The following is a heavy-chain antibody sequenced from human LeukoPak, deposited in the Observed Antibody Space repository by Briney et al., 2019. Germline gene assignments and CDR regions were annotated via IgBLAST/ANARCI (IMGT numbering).Heavy chain of an antibody. J-gene: IGHJ3*02. CDR1: GFTFSSYS. CDR2: ISSSSSSTI. V-gene: IGHV3-48*01. CDR3: AREGSYLDAFDI. Sequence: PGGSLRLSCAASGFTFSSYSMNWVRQAPGKGLEWVSYISSSSSSTIYYADSVKGRFTISRDNAKNSLYLQMKSLRAEDTAVYYCAREGSYLDAFDIWGQGTMVTVSS. D-gene: IGHD1-26*01.